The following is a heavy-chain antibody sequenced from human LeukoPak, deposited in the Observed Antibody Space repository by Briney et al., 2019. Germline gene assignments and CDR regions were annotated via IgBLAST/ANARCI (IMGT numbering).Heavy chain of an antibody. CDR1: GFTFSSYS. V-gene: IGHV3-21*01. CDR3: ARGGPVVAPFDY. CDR2: ISSSSSYI. D-gene: IGHD2-15*01. J-gene: IGHJ4*02. Sequence: GGSLRLSCAAPGFTFSSYSMNWVRQAPGKGLEWVSSISSSSSYIYYADSVKGRFTISRDNAKNSPYLQMNSLRAEDTAVYYCARGGPVVAPFDYWGQGTLVTVSS.